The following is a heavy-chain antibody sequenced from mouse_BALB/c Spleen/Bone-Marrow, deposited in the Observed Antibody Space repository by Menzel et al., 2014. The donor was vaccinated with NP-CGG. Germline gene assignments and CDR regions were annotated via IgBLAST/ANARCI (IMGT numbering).Heavy chain of an antibody. Sequence: DVHLVESGGGLVKPGGSPKLSCAASGFTFSDHYMYWVRQTPDRRLERVATISDGGDYTDYPDNVKGRFTISRDNAKNTLYLQMSSLKSEDTAMYYCARTYRPYALDYWGQGTSVTVSS. CDR2: ISDGGDYT. CDR3: ARTYRPYALDY. CDR1: GFTFSDHY. J-gene: IGHJ4*01. D-gene: IGHD2-14*01. V-gene: IGHV5-4*02.